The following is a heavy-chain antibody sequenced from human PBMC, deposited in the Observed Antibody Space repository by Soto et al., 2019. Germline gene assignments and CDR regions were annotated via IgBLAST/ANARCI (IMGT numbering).Heavy chain of an antibody. Sequence: QVQLVQSGAEVKKPGSSVKVSCKASGGTFSSYAISWVRQAPGQGLEWMGGIIPIFGTANYAQKFQGRVTITADESTSTADMELSSLRSEDTAVYYCASEAGLGGDTAMFYWGQGTLVTVSS. V-gene: IGHV1-69*12. CDR2: IIPIFGTA. CDR3: ASEAGLGGDTAMFY. D-gene: IGHD5-18*01. J-gene: IGHJ4*02. CDR1: GGTFSSYA.